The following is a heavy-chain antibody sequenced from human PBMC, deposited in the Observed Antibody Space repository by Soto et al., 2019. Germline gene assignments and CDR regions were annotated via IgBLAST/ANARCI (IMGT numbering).Heavy chain of an antibody. V-gene: IGHV3-9*01. J-gene: IGHJ4*02. Sequence: PVGSLRLSCAASGFTFDDYAMHWVRQAPGKGLEWVSGISWNSGSIGYADSVKGRFTISRDNAKNSLYLQMNSLRAEDTALYYCAKDKEQWLTLDYWGQGTLVTVSS. D-gene: IGHD6-19*01. CDR1: GFTFDDYA. CDR2: ISWNSGSI. CDR3: AKDKEQWLTLDY.